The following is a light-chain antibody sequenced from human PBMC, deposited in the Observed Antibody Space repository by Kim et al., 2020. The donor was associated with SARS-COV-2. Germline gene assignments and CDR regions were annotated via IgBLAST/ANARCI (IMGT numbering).Light chain of an antibody. Sequence: QSVVTQPTSLSAAPGRRVTISCSGDNSNIGANYVSWFRHVAGTTPQLLIYDNDSRSPGVPYRFSASKSGTSATLVISAVQSEDEAEYYCFTWDNTMSAYWTFGGGTQLTVL. J-gene: IGLJ2*01. CDR2: DND. CDR3: FTWDNTMSAYWT. CDR1: NSNIGANY. V-gene: IGLV1-51*01.